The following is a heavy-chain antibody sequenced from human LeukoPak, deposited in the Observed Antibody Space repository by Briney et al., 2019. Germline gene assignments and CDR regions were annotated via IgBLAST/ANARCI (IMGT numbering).Heavy chain of an antibody. D-gene: IGHD3-22*01. CDR3: ARGYDSSAYYPFNY. CDR1: GGSLSTHH. CDR2: ISDSGST. V-gene: IGHV4-59*11. Sequence: PSETLSLTCVVSGGSLSTHHWSWIRQSPGRGLEWIGYISDSGSTNYNPSLKSRVTISVDTSKNQFSLMLSSVTAADTAVYYCARGYDSSAYYPFNYWGQGTLVTVFS. J-gene: IGHJ4*02.